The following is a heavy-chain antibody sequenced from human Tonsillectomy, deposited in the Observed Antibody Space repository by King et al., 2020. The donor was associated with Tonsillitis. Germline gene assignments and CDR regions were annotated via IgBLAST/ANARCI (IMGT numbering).Heavy chain of an antibody. CDR1: GFTFSDAW. V-gene: IGHV3-15*01. D-gene: IGHD3-3*01. Sequence: VQLVESGGGVVKPGGSLRLSCAGSGFTFSDAWMSWVRQAPGKGLEWVGRIQTKSDGETTDYSVPVKGRFTISRDDSKNTVHLQMHSLKAEDTAVYYCSSVYYESNIGLLDLVFFQFWRRGPLDSVST. CDR3: SSVYYESNIGLLDLVFFQF. J-gene: IGHJ2*01. CDR2: IQTKSDGETT.